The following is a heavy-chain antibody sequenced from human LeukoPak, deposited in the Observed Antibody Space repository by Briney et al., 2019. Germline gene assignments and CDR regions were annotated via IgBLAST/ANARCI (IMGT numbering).Heavy chain of an antibody. V-gene: IGHV1-69*05. CDR1: GGTFSSYA. D-gene: IGHD2-15*01. J-gene: IGHJ5*02. Sequence: SVKVSCKASGGTFSSYAISWVRQAPGQGLEWMGGIIPIFGTANYAQKFQGRVTITTDESTSTAYMELSSLRSEDTAVYYCARANRYCSGGSCYSEINWFDPWGQGTLVTVSS. CDR2: IIPIFGTA. CDR3: ARANRYCSGGSCYSEINWFDP.